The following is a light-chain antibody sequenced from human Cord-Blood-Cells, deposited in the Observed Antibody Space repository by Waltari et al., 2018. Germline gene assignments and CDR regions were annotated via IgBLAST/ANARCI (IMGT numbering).Light chain of an antibody. CDR1: QDISNY. CDR2: DAS. CDR3: QQYDNLPLT. J-gene: IGKJ4*01. Sequence: DIQMTQSPSSLSASVGDRVTITYQASQDISNYLNWYQQKPGKAPKLLIYDASNLETGVPSRFSGSGSGTYFTFTISSQHPEDIATYYCQQYDNLPLTFGGGTKVEIK. V-gene: IGKV1-33*01.